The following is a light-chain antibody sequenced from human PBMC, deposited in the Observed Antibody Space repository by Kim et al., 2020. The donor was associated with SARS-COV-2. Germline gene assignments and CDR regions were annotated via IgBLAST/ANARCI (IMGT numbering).Light chain of an antibody. V-gene: IGKV3-20*01. CDR1: KSVSSSY. CDR3: QQYGSSPPT. Sequence: SPGERATLSCRASKSVSSSYVAWYQQKPGQAPRLLIYGASSRATGIPDRFSGSGSVTDFTLTISRLEPEDFAVYYCQQYGSSPPTFGQGTKVEIK. J-gene: IGKJ1*01. CDR2: GAS.